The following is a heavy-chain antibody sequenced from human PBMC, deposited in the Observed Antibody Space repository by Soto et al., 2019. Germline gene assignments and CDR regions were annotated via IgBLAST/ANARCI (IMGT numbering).Heavy chain of an antibody. CDR2: ISYSGTT. CDR3: ARVNYGNYYYYYGMDV. CDR1: GGSVSSGKYY. J-gene: IGHJ6*02. V-gene: IGHV4-31*11. D-gene: IGHD4-17*01. Sequence: SETLSLTCAVSGGSVSSGKYYWTWIRQHPVKGLEWIGYISYSGTTSYNPSLKSRVTISIDTSKNQFSLKLNSVTAADTAVYYCARVNYGNYYYYYGMDVWAQRTTVTVSS.